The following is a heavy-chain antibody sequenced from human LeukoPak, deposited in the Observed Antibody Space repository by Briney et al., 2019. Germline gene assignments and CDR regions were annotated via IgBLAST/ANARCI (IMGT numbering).Heavy chain of an antibody. Sequence: SSETLSLTCAVSGYSISSGYYWGWIRQPPGKGLEWIGSIYHSGSTYYNPSLKSRVTISVDTSKNQFSLKLSSVTAADTAVYYCARQVPAYYDFWSGQLHYFDYWGQGTLVTVSS. CDR2: IYHSGST. CDR1: GYSISSGYY. J-gene: IGHJ4*02. V-gene: IGHV4-38-2*01. D-gene: IGHD3-3*01. CDR3: ARQVPAYYDFWSGQLHYFDY.